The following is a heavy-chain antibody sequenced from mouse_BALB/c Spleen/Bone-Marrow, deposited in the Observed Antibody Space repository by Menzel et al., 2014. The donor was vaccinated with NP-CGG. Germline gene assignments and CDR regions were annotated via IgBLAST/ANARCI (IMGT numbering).Heavy chain of an antibody. V-gene: IGHV14-3*02. D-gene: IGHD2-14*01. Sequence: VQLQQSGAELVKPGASVKLSCTASGFNIKDTYLHWVKQRPEQGLDWIGRIDPASGNTKYDPKYQGKATITADTSSNTAYLQHSNLTSEDTAVYYCASYRYGWYFDVWGAGTTVTVSS. CDR3: ASYRYGWYFDV. CDR2: IDPASGNT. J-gene: IGHJ1*01. CDR1: GFNIKDTY.